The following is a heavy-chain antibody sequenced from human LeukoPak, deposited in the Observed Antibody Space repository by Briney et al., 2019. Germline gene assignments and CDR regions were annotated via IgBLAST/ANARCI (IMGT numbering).Heavy chain of an antibody. Sequence: SVKVSFKASGGTFSIYAISWVRQAPGQGLEWMGGIIPIFGTANYAQKFQGRVTITADESTSTAYMELSSLRSEDTAVYYCARSEYDLQGSSARWPDYWGQGALVTVSS. CDR1: GGTFSIYA. J-gene: IGHJ4*02. CDR3: ARSEYDLQGSSARWPDY. CDR2: IIPIFGTA. V-gene: IGHV1-69*13. D-gene: IGHD2/OR15-2a*01.